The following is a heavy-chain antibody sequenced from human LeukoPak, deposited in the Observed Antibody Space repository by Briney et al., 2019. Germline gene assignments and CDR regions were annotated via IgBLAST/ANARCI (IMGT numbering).Heavy chain of an antibody. CDR3: AIEYCSGGSCYHFDY. CDR2: INPNSGGT. J-gene: IGHJ4*02. V-gene: IGHV1-2*02. Sequence: ASVKVSCKTSGYTFTGYYMHWVRQAPGQGLEWMGWINPNSGGTNYAQKFQGRVTMTRDTSISTAYMELSRLRSDDTAVYYCAIEYCSGGSCYHFDYWGQGTLVTVSS. D-gene: IGHD2-15*01. CDR1: GYTFTGYY.